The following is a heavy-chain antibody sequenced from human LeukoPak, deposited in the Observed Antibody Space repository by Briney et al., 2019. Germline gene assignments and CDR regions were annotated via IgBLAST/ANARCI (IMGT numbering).Heavy chain of an antibody. CDR2: INPSGGST. Sequence: ASVKVSCKASGYTFTGYYMHWVRQAPGQGLEWMGWINPSGGSTSYAQKFQGRVTMTRDMSTSTAYMELRSLRSDDTAVYYCARGLKYYYGSGSSTNWFDPWGQGTLVTVSS. V-gene: IGHV1-46*01. CDR3: ARGLKYYYGSGSSTNWFDP. D-gene: IGHD3-10*01. CDR1: GYTFTGYY. J-gene: IGHJ5*02.